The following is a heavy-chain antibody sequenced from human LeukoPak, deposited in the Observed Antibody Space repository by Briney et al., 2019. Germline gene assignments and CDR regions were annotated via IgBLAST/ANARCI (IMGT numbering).Heavy chain of an antibody. CDR2: IYYSGTT. CDR1: GGSISSSSYY. D-gene: IGHD1-14*01. CDR3: ARQNHPGLGY. J-gene: IGHJ4*02. Sequence: SETLSLTCTVSGGSISSSSYYWGWIRQPPGKGLEWIGSIYYSGTTYYNPSLKSRVTISVDTSKNQFSLKLSSVTAADTAVYYCARQNHPGLGYWGQGTLVTVSS. V-gene: IGHV4-39*01.